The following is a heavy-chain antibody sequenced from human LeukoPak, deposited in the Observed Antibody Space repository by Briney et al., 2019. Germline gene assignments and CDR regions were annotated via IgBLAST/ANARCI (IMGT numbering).Heavy chain of an antibody. V-gene: IGHV3-23*01. CDR1: GFTFSTYA. D-gene: IGHD6-19*01. CDR2: IVGGADTT. Sequence: PGGSLRLSCAAPGFTFSTYAMNWVRQAPGKGLEWVSAIVGGADTTYYADSVKGRFTISRDNSKNTLYLQMNSLRAEDTAVYHCAKDDLYSSGWYGTFDYWGQGTLVTVSS. J-gene: IGHJ4*02. CDR3: AKDDLYSSGWYGTFDY.